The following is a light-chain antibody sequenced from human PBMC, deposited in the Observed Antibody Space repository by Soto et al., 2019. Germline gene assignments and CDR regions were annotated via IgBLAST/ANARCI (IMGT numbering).Light chain of an antibody. CDR3: QQRSNWPFLT. CDR2: DAS. J-gene: IGKJ4*01. CDR1: QSVSSY. V-gene: IGKV3-11*01. Sequence: EIVLTQSPATLSLSPGERATLSCRASQSVSSYLAWYQQKPGQAPRLLIYDASNRATGIPARFSGSGSGTDFTLTISSLEPEDFAVYYCQQRSNWPFLTFGGGXKVXX.